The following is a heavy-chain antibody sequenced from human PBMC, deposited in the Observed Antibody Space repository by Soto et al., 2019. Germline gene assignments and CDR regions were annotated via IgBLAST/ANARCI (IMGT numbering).Heavy chain of an antibody. J-gene: IGHJ4*02. Sequence: QVQLVESGGGLVKPGGSLRLSCAASGFTFSDHYMSWIRQAPGKGLEWVSHISGSGSGIYYADSVKGRFSISRDNVKNSLYLQMNSLRAEDTAVYYCARCRDVYIGIDQWGQGTLVTVSS. CDR2: ISGSGSGI. D-gene: IGHD2-15*01. V-gene: IGHV3-11*01. CDR1: GFTFSDHY. CDR3: ARCRDVYIGIDQ.